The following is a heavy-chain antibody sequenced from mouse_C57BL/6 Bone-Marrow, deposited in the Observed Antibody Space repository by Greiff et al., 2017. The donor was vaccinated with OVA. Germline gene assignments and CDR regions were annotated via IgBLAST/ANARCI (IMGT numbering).Heavy chain of an antibody. Sequence: QVQLQQPGAELVKPGASVKLSCKASGYTFTSYWMQWVKQRPGQGLEWIGEIDPSDSYTNYNQKFKGKATLTVDTSSSTAYMQLSSLTSEDSVVYCGASHLPAWFAYWGQGTLVTVSA. CDR3: ASHLPAWFAY. V-gene: IGHV1-50*01. CDR2: IDPSDSYT. CDR1: GYTFTSYW. J-gene: IGHJ3*01. D-gene: IGHD6-1*01.